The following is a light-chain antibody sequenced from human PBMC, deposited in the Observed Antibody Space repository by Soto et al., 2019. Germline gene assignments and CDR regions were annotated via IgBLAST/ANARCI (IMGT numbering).Light chain of an antibody. CDR3: MQALQTPWT. CDR1: QSLLHSNGHNY. V-gene: IGKV2-28*01. J-gene: IGKJ1*01. Sequence: IVMTQSPLSLPVTPGEPASISCRSNQSLLHSNGHNYLDWYVQKPGQSPQIIIFLASSRAAGVPDRFSGRGSGTDFTLKIRRVEAEDVGVYYCMQALQTPWTFGQGTKVDIK. CDR2: LAS.